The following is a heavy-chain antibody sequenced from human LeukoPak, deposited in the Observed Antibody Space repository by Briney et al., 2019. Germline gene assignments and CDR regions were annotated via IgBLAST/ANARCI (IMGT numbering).Heavy chain of an antibody. Sequence: GGSLRLSCAASGFTFSTYSMNWVRQAPGKGLEWVSSISSSSSSYIYYADSVKGRFTISRDNAKNSLYLQMNSLRAEDTAVYYCARDIRYDSFLDYWGQGTLVTVSS. CDR2: ISSSSSSYI. CDR3: ARDIRYDSFLDY. J-gene: IGHJ4*02. D-gene: IGHD5-12*01. V-gene: IGHV3-21*01. CDR1: GFTFSTYS.